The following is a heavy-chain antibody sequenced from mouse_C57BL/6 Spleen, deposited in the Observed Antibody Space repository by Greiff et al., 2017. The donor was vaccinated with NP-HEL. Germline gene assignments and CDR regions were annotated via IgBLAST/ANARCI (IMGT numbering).Heavy chain of an antibody. D-gene: IGHD2-4*01. CDR2: IWGGGST. CDR1: GFSLTSYG. Sequence: QVQLKESGPGLVAPSQSLSITCTVSGFSLTSYGVDWVRQPPGKGLEWLGVIWGGGSTNYNSALMSRLSISKDNSKSQGFLKMNSLQTDDTAMYYCAKHDRRDYDAGNFYYAMDYWGQGTSVTVSS. CDR3: AKHDRRDYDAGNFYYAMDY. V-gene: IGHV2-9*01. J-gene: IGHJ4*01.